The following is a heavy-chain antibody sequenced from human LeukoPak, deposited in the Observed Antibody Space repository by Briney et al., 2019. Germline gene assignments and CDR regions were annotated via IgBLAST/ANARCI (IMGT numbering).Heavy chain of an antibody. Sequence: GGSLRLSCAASGFAFSFYAMSWLRQPPGKGLEWVSTINVNSGTTSYAASVRGRFTISRDNSKNTLYLQVNTLRADDTATYYCAKPISGGLAVTADWFHPWGQGTLVVVSS. CDR2: INVNSGTT. D-gene: IGHD6-19*01. J-gene: IGHJ5*01. V-gene: IGHV3-23*01. CDR3: AKPISGGLAVTADWFHP. CDR1: GFAFSFYA.